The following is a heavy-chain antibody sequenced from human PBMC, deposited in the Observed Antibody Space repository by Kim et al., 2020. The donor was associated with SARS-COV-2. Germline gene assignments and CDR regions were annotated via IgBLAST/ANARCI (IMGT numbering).Heavy chain of an antibody. CDR2: INHSGST. Sequence: SETLSLTCAVYGGSFSGYYWSWIRQPPGKGLEWIGEINHSGSTNYNPSLKSRVTISVDTSKNQFSLKLSSVTAADTAVYYCARDRGSSSCYFDYWGQGTLVTVSS. CDR1: GGSFSGYY. CDR3: ARDRGSSSCYFDY. V-gene: IGHV4-34*01. D-gene: IGHD6-6*01. J-gene: IGHJ4*02.